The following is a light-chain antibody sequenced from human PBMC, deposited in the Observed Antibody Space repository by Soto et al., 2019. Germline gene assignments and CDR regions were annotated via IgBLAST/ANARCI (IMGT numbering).Light chain of an antibody. CDR2: GAS. Sequence: EIVLTQSPGTLSLSPGERATLSCRASQSVTSDLLSWYQQKPGQAPKLLIYGASTRATGIPDRFSGSGSGTDFALTISRLEPEDFAVYFCQQRLTFGGGTKVDIK. J-gene: IGKJ4*01. CDR1: QSVTSDL. CDR3: QQRLT. V-gene: IGKV3-20*01.